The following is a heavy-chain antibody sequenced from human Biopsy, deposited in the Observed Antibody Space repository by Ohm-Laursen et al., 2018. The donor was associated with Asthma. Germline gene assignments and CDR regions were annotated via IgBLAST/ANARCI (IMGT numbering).Heavy chain of an antibody. CDR3: ARDAGMNLAPGHWSFDL. Sequence: SLRLSCAASGFNLNTYTLSWVRQAPGQGLAWLSTISYDGKFKYFADSVKGRFTTSRDYSKNTLYLQMNSLRLEDTGVYFCARDAGMNLAPGHWSFDLWGRGTLLTVSS. CDR1: GFNLNTYT. J-gene: IGHJ2*01. D-gene: IGHD1-14*01. CDR2: ISYDGKFK. V-gene: IGHV3-30*04.